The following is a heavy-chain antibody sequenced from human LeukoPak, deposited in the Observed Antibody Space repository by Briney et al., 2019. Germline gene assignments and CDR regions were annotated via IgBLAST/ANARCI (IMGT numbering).Heavy chain of an antibody. CDR1: EYTFTGFY. V-gene: IGHV1-2*02. J-gene: IGHJ3*02. D-gene: IGHD4-17*01. CDR2: INPKSGVT. Sequence: GASVKVSCKTSEYTFTGFYIQWVRQAPGQGLEWMGLINPKSGVTKYVQKFQGRVTMTRDTSITTAYMELSGLKSDDTAVYYCAKVGVEYGDYGDALDIWGQGTMVTVSS. CDR3: AKVGVEYGDYGDALDI.